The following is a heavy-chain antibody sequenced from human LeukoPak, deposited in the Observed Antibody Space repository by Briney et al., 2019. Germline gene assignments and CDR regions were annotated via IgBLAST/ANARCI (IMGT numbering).Heavy chain of an antibody. CDR2: ISAYNGNT. D-gene: IGHD6-6*01. J-gene: IGHJ6*03. V-gene: IGHV1-18*01. Sequence: ASVKVSCKASGYTFTSYGISWVRQAPGQGLEWMGWISAYNGNTNYAQKLQGRVTMTTDTSTSTAYMELRSLRSDDTAVYYCARVVFARPWRGYYYYMDVWGKGTTVTVSS. CDR3: ARVVFARPWRGYYYYMDV. CDR1: GYTFTSYG.